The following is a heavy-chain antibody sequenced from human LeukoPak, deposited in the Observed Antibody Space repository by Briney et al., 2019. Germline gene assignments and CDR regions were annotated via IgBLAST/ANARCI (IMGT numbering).Heavy chain of an antibody. CDR2: IYYSGST. J-gene: IGHJ3*02. D-gene: IGHD1-14*01. CDR1: GGSISRYY. Sequence: SETLSLTCTVSGGSISRYYWSWIRQPPGKGLEWIGYIYYSGSTNYNPSLKSRVTISVDTSKNQFSLKLSSVTAADTAIYYCASDITGTTKYAFDIWGQGTMVTVCS. CDR3: ASDITGTTKYAFDI. V-gene: IGHV4-59*08.